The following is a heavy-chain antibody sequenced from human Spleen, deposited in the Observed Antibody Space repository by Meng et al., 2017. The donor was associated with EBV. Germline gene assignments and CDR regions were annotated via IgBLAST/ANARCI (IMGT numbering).Heavy chain of an antibody. CDR3: ARVGETRGYSGYDLVY. CDR1: VGNFRRYD. D-gene: IGHD5-12*01. CDR2: IIPIFGTA. V-gene: IGHV1-69*01. Sequence: QVRLEKLGVEGKKPGSSVKVSCKASVGNFRRYDFRWVQQAAGQGCERMGGIIPIFGTANYAQKFQSRVTITADESTSTAYMELSRLRSEDTAVYYCARVGETRGYSGYDLVYWGQGTLVTVSS. J-gene: IGHJ4*02.